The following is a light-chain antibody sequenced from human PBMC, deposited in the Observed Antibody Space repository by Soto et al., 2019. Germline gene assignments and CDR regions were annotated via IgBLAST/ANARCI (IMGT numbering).Light chain of an antibody. J-gene: IGKJ2*01. CDR1: QSVSSSY. V-gene: IGKV3-20*01. Sequence: EIVLTQSPGTLSLSPGERATLYCRASQSVSSSYLAWYQQKRGQAPRLLIYGAYSRASGIPDRFSGSRSRTDFSLTINRLEPEDFAVYSYQQHGYSPTYTFGKGTKLEIK. CDR3: QQHGYSPTYT. CDR2: GAY.